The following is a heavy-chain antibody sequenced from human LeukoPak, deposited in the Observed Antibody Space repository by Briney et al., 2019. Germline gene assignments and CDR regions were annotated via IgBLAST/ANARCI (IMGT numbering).Heavy chain of an antibody. CDR2: IYYSGST. D-gene: IGHD5-12*01. J-gene: IGHJ4*02. V-gene: IGHV4-39*01. CDR3: ARHRYSAYASSDY. CDR1: GGSISSTSYY. Sequence: SETLSLTCTVSGGSISSTSYYWGWIRQPPGKGLEWIVRIYYSGSTYYNPSLKSRVTISLATSKNQFPLKLSSVTAADTAVYYCARHRYSAYASSDYWGQGTLVTVSS.